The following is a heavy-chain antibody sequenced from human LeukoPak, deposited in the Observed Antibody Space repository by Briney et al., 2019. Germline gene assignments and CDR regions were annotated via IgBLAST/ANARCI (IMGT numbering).Heavy chain of an antibody. J-gene: IGHJ3*02. CDR1: GYSISRGYY. CDR3: ARVSGSGTALDAFDI. CDR2: IYHSGST. D-gene: IGHD1-1*01. V-gene: IGHV4-38-2*01. Sequence: SETLSLTCAVSGYSISRGYYWGWIRQPPGKGLEWIGSIYHSGSTYFNPSLQSRVTISVDTSKNQFSLTLSSVTAADTAVYFCARVSGSGTALDAFDIWGQGTMVTVSS.